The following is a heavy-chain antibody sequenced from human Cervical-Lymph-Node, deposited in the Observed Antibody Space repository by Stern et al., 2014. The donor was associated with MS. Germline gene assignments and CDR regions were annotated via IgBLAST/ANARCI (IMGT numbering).Heavy chain of an antibody. CDR1: GFTFSNHA. D-gene: IGHD2-15*01. J-gene: IGHJ4*02. CDR3: AKDRIGRDSDY. Sequence: EVQLVESGGGLVQPGGSLRLSCAASGFTFSNHAMSWVRQAPGQGLEWVSAISGGGDSTDYADSVKGRFAISRDNSKNTLYLQMNTLRAEDTAVYYCAKDRIGRDSDYWGQGTLVTVSS. V-gene: IGHV3-23*04. CDR2: ISGGGDST.